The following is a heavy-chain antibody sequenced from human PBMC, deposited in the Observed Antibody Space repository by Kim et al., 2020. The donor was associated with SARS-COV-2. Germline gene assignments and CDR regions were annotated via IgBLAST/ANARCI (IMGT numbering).Heavy chain of an antibody. Sequence: SNKYYADSVKGRFTISRDNSKNTLYLQMNSLRAEDTAVYYCASNLDWFDPWGQGTLVTVSS. CDR3: ASNLDWFDP. CDR2: SNK. V-gene: IGHV3-30-3*01. J-gene: IGHJ5*02.